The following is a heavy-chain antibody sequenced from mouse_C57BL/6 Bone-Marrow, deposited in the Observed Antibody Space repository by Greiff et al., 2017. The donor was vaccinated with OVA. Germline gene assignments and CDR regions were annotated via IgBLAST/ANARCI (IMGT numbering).Heavy chain of an antibody. Sequence: EVKLQESGGGLVKPGGSLKLSCAASGFTFSSYAMSWVRQTPEKRLEWVATISDGGSYTYYPDNVKGRFTISRDNAKNNLYLQMSHLKSEDTAMYYCARDHYGSSLYFDYWGQGTTLTASS. CDR1: GFTFSSYA. J-gene: IGHJ2*01. CDR3: ARDHYGSSLYFDY. V-gene: IGHV5-4*01. D-gene: IGHD1-1*01. CDR2: ISDGGSYT.